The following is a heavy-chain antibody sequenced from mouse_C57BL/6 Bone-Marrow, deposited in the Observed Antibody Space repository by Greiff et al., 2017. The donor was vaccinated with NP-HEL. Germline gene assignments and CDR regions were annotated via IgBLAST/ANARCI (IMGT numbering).Heavy chain of an antibody. J-gene: IGHJ3*01. CDR3: ASEANYPFAY. CDR1: GFSLTSYG. V-gene: IGHV2-6*01. CDR2: IWGVGST. D-gene: IGHD1-1*01. Sequence: VKVVESGPGLVAPSQSLSITCTVSGFSLTSYGVDWVRQSPGKGLEWLGVIWGVGSTNYNSALKSRLSISKDNSKSQVFLKMNSLQTDDTAMYYCASEANYPFAYWGQGTLVTVSA.